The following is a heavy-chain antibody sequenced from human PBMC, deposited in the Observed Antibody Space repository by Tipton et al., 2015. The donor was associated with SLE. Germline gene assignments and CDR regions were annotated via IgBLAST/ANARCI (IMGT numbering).Heavy chain of an antibody. CDR3: ARKGRSLGEGFDY. V-gene: IGHV4-34*01. J-gene: IGHJ4*02. D-gene: IGHD3-10*01. Sequence: LRLYCAVYGGTFSDYYWTWIRQSPGTGLDWIGEINDRGSAKYNSYLKSRVTISVATSKNQFSLKLNSVTAADTSVYYCARKGRSLGEGFDYWGQGTLATVSS. CDR1: GGTFSDYY. CDR2: INDRGSA.